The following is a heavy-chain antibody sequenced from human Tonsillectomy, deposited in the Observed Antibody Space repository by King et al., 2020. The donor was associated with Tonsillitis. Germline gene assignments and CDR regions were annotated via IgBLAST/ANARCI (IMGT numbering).Heavy chain of an antibody. CDR3: AKCPPSWVICSTSSCYGGDYFDY. J-gene: IGHJ4*02. V-gene: IGHV3-23*04. CDR2: ISGSGDST. CDR1: GFTFSSYA. Sequence: VQLVESGGGLGQPGGSLRLSCAASGFTFSSYAMNWVRQAPGKGLEWVSSISGSGDSTYYADSVKGRFTISRDNSKKTLYLQMSSLRAEDTAVYYCAKCPPSWVICSTSSCYGGDYFDYWGQGTLVTVSS. D-gene: IGHD2-2*01.